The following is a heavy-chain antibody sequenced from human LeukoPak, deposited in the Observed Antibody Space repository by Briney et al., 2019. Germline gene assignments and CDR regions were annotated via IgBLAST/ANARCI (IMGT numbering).Heavy chain of an antibody. V-gene: IGHV3-11*06. J-gene: IGHJ3*02. Sequence: GGSLRLSCAASGFTFSDYYMSWIRQAPGKGLEWVSYISSSSSYTNYADSVKGRFTISRDNAKNSLYLQMNSLRAEDTAVYYCARDSTYGNYVPLWAFDIWGQGTMVTVSS. CDR1: GFTFSDYY. CDR3: ARDSTYGNYVPLWAFDI. D-gene: IGHD4-11*01. CDR2: ISSSSSYT.